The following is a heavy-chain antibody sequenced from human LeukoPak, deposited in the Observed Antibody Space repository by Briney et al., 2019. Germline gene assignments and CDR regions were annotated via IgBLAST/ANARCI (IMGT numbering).Heavy chain of an antibody. CDR3: ANSPGKYLNTFFDY. V-gene: IGHV3-30-3*01. CDR2: ISYDGSNK. CDR1: GFTFSSYA. D-gene: IGHD2/OR15-2a*01. J-gene: IGHJ4*02. Sequence: GGSLRLSCAASGFTFSSYAMHWVRQAPGKGLEWVAVISYDGSNKYYADSVKGRFTISRDNSKNTLYLQMNSLRAEDTAVYYCANSPGKYLNTFFDYWGQGTLVTVSS.